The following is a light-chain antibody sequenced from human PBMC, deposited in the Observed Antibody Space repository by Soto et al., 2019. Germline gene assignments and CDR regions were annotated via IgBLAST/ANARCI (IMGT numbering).Light chain of an antibody. J-gene: IGKJ1*01. CDR3: QQYSSFST. CDR1: QSISSW. Sequence: DIQMTQSPSSLSASVGDRVTITCRASQSISSWLAWYQQKPGKAPKLLMYDASSLEGGVPSRFSGSGSGTEFTRTISSLQPDDFATYHGQQYSSFSTLGQGTKVEIK. V-gene: IGKV1-5*01. CDR2: DAS.